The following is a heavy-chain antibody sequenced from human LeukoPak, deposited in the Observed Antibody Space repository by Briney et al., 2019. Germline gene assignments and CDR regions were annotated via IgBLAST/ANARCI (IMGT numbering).Heavy chain of an antibody. J-gene: IGHJ5*02. V-gene: IGHV4-4*09. Sequence: SETLSLTCTVSGGSISSNYWAWIRQPPGQGLEWIAYIHSSGYTNYNPFLGSRVTISVDTSKNEFSLKVTSVTAADTAVYYCAQRQGPTSGSYDYFDPWGQGTLVTVSS. CDR3: AQRQGPTSGSYDYFDP. CDR1: GGSISSNY. CDR2: IHSSGYT. D-gene: IGHD1-26*01.